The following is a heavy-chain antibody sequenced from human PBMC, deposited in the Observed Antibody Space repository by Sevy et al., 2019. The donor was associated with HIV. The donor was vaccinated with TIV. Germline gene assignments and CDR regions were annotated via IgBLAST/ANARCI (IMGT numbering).Heavy chain of an antibody. CDR2: IYYSGST. Sequence: LTCTVSGGSISSYYWSWIRQPPGKGLEWIGYIYYSGSTNYNPSLKSRVTISVDTSKNQFSLKLSSVTAADTAVYYCAKSRQSSTIFAVVTNSNWFDPWGQGTLVTVSS. V-gene: IGHV4-59*01. D-gene: IGHD3-3*01. CDR3: AKSRQSSTIFAVVTNSNWFDP. CDR1: GGSISSYY. J-gene: IGHJ5*02.